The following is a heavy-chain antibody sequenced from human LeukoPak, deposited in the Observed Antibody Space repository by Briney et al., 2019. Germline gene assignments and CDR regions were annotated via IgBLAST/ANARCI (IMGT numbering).Heavy chain of an antibody. D-gene: IGHD6-6*01. CDR1: GASMSSHY. CDR3: AKAGGPARPGLDS. J-gene: IGHJ4*02. CDR2: IYHTGST. Sequence: SETLSLTCTVSGASMSSHYGTWMRQDPGTGLEWIGNIYHTGSTSYNPALESRVTISLDTSNNQFSLKLTSVTAADTAVYYCAKAGGPARPGLDSWGQGTLVTVSS. V-gene: IGHV4-59*11.